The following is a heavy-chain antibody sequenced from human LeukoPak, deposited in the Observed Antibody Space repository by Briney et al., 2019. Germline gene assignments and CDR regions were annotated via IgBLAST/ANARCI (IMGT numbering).Heavy chain of an antibody. Sequence: GESLKISCKGSGYSFSSYWIGWVRQMPGKGLEWMGIIYPGDSDTTYSPSLQGQVTISADKSISTAYLQWSSLKASDTAMYYCARLMVRGVMSSCVDIWGQGTMVTVSS. D-gene: IGHD3-10*01. J-gene: IGHJ3*02. CDR3: ARLMVRGVMSSCVDI. CDR1: GYSFSSYW. CDR2: IYPGDSDT. V-gene: IGHV5-51*01.